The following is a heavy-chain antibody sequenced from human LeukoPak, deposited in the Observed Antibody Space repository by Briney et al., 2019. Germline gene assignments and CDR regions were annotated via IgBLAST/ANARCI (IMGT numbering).Heavy chain of an antibody. D-gene: IGHD5-18*01. CDR2: IHHSGST. V-gene: IGHV4-38-2*01. CDR3: ARRGRGYSYGYRIFDY. CDR1: GDSISSGYY. J-gene: IGHJ4*02. Sequence: SETLSLTCAVSGDSISSGYYWGWIRPPPGKGLEWIGIIHHSGSTYYNPSLKSRVTISVDTSKNQFSLKLSSVTAADTAVYYCARRGRGYSYGYRIFDYWGQGTLVTVSS.